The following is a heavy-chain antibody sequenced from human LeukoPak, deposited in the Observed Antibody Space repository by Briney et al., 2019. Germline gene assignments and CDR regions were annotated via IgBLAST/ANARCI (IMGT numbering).Heavy chain of an antibody. Sequence: PGGSLRLSCAASGFTFSSYWMHWVRQAPGKGLVWVSRINSDGSSTRYADSVKGRFTISRDNAKNTLYLQMNSLRAEDTAVYYCARDRVVGAEKYFDYWGQGTLVTVSS. V-gene: IGHV3-74*01. CDR2: INSDGSST. CDR3: ARDRVVGAEKYFDY. CDR1: GFTFSSYW. J-gene: IGHJ4*02. D-gene: IGHD1-26*01.